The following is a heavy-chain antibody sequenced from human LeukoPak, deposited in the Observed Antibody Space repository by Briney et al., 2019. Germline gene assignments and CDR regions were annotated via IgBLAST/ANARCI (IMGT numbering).Heavy chain of an antibody. V-gene: IGHV4-4*07. J-gene: IGHJ6*02. D-gene: IGHD3-3*01. CDR2: IYTSGST. CDR3: AKEYAAGKHDDFWRGSGFYYYCMDL. CDR1: GGPISSYY. Sequence: PSETLSLTCTVSGGPISSYYWSSLRQPAGKGLEWIGRIYTSGSTNYNPSLKSRVTMSVDTSKNQFSLKLSSVTAADTAVYYCAKEYAAGKHDDFWRGSGFYYYCMDLWGQGTTVTVSS.